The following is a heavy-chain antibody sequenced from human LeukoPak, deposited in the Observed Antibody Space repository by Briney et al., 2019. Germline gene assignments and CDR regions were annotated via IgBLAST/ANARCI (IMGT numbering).Heavy chain of an antibody. CDR1: GGSFSGYY. CDR2: INHSGST. D-gene: IGHD3-10*01. V-gene: IGHV4-34*01. Sequence: PSETLSLTCAVYGGSFSGYYWSWIRQPPGKGLEWIGEINHSGSTNYNPSLKSRVTISVDTSKNQFSLKLSSVTAADTAVYYCARRLSGGYYMDVWGKGTTVTVSS. J-gene: IGHJ6*03. CDR3: ARRLSGGYYMDV.